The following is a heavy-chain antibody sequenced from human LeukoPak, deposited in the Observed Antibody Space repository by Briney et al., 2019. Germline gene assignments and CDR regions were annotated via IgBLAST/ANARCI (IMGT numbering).Heavy chain of an antibody. Sequence: ASVKASCKASGYTFTSYGISWVRQAPGQGLEWMGWISAYNGNTNYAQKLQGRVTMTTDTSTSTAYMELRSLRSDDTAVYHCARDPGITMIVVVNGMDVWGQGTTVTVSS. V-gene: IGHV1-18*01. J-gene: IGHJ6*02. CDR3: ARDPGITMIVVVNGMDV. CDR1: GYTFTSYG. CDR2: ISAYNGNT. D-gene: IGHD3-22*01.